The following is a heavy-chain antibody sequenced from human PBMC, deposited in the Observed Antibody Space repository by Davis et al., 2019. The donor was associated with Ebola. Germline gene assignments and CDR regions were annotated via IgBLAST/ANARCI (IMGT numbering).Heavy chain of an antibody. CDR2: IYYSGST. V-gene: IGHV4-39*01. CDR1: GGSVSSGSYY. D-gene: IGHD1-14*01. CDR3: ARGTGPVDY. Sequence: SETLSLTCTVSGGSVSSGSYYWSWIRQPPGKGLEWIGSIYYSGSTYYNPSLKSRVTISVDTSKNQFSLKLSSVTVADTAVYYCARGTGPVDYWGQGTLVTVSS. J-gene: IGHJ4*02.